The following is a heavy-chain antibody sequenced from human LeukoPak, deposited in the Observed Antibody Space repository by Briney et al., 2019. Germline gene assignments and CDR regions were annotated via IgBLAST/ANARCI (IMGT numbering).Heavy chain of an antibody. D-gene: IGHD6-19*01. CDR1: GFTVSSNY. CDR2: INSDGSST. J-gene: IGHJ4*02. CDR3: ASRKSSGLDY. Sequence: GGSLRLSCAASGFTVSSNYMSWVRQAPGKGLVWVSRINSDGSSTSYADSVKGRFTISRDNAKNTLYLQMNSLRAEDTAVYYCASRKSSGLDYWGQGTLVTVSS. V-gene: IGHV3-74*01.